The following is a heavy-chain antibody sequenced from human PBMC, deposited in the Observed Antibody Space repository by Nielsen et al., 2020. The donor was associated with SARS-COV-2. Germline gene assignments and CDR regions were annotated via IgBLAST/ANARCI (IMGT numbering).Heavy chain of an antibody. CDR1: GFTFSSYG. D-gene: IGHD3-10*01. CDR2: ISYDGSNK. J-gene: IGHJ4*02. Sequence: GESLKISCAASGFTFSSYGMHWVRQAPGKGLEWVAVISYDGSNKYYADSVKGRFTISRDNSKNTLYLQMNSLRAEDTAVYYCAKDLRVYGSGNGLDYWGQGTLVTVSS. CDR3: AKDLRVYGSGNGLDY. V-gene: IGHV3-30*18.